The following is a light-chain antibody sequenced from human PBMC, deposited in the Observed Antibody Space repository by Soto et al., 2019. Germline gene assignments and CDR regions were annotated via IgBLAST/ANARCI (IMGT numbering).Light chain of an antibody. V-gene: IGLV2-14*01. CDR3: SSYTSSSTLYV. J-gene: IGLJ1*01. CDR1: SSDVGGYNY. CDR2: EVS. Sequence: QSSLTHPASSSGSPGQSITISCTGTSSDVGGYNYVSWYQQHPGKAPKLMIYEVSNRPSGVSNRFSGSKSGNTASLTISGLQAEDEADYYCSSYTSSSTLYVFGTGTKVTVL.